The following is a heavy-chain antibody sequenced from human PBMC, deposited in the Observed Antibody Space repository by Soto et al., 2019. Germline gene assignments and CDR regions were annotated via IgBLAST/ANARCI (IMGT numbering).Heavy chain of an antibody. CDR3: ARNYYDSSGYYYGGAFDI. D-gene: IGHD3-22*01. Sequence: ASVKVSCKASGYTFTSYAMHWVRQAPGQRLEWMGWINAGNGNTKYSQKFQGRVTITRDTSASTAYMELSSLRSEDTAVYYCARNYYDSSGYYYGGAFDIWGQGTMVTVSS. V-gene: IGHV1-3*01. J-gene: IGHJ3*02. CDR2: INAGNGNT. CDR1: GYTFTSYA.